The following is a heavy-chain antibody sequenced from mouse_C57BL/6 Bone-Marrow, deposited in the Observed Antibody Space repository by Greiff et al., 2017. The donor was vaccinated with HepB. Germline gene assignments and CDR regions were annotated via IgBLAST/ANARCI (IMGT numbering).Heavy chain of an antibody. CDR3: TELGQDYYAMDY. J-gene: IGHJ4*01. V-gene: IGHV1-15*01. CDR1: GYTFTDYE. Sequence: ESGAELVRPGASVTLSCKASGYTFTDYEMHWVKQTPVHGLEWIGAIDPETGGTAYNQKFKGKAILTADKSFSTAYMELRSLTSEDSAVYYCTELGQDYYAMDYWGQGTSVTVSS. CDR2: IDPETGGT. D-gene: IGHD4-1*01.